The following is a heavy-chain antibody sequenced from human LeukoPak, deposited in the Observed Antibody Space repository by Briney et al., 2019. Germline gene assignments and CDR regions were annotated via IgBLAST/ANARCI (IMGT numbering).Heavy chain of an antibody. CDR3: ARDSRKDFWSGYYIYYYGMDV. CDR2: TSSDLNVK. J-gene: IGHJ6*02. Sequence: GGSLRLSCAASGFTFRNYVIHWVRQAPGKGLERVAVTSSDLNVKLYADSVKGRFTISRDNSRSTLYLQMNSLRPEDTAIYYCARDSRKDFWSGYYIYYYGMDVWGQGTTVTVSS. D-gene: IGHD3-3*01. CDR1: GFTFRNYV. V-gene: IGHV3-30-3*01.